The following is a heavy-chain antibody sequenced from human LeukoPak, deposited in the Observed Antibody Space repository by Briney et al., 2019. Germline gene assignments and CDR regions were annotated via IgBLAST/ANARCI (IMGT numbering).Heavy chain of an antibody. D-gene: IGHD2-2*01. CDR3: AREAGYCSSTSCSLDY. CDR1: GGSFSGYY. CDR2: INHSGST. Sequence: SETLSLTCAVYGGSFSGYYWRWIRQPPGKGLEWIGEINHSGSTNYNPSLKSRVTISVDTSKNQFSPKLNSVTAADTAVYYCAREAGYCSSTSCSLDYWGQGTLVTVSS. V-gene: IGHV4-34*01. J-gene: IGHJ4*02.